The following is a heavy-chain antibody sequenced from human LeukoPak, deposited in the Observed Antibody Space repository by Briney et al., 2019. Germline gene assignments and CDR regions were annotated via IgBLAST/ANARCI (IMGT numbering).Heavy chain of an antibody. J-gene: IGHJ4*02. D-gene: IGHD6-13*01. CDR1: GYTFTSYG. CDR2: ISAYNGNT. V-gene: IGHV1-18*01. Sequence: ASVKVSCKASGYTFTSYGISWVRQAPGQGLEWMGWISAYNGNTNYAQKLQGRVTMTTDTSTSTAYMELRSLRSDDTAVYYCARDLNLWDNRVYGPLDYWGQGTLVTVSS. CDR3: ARDLNLWDNRVYGPLDY.